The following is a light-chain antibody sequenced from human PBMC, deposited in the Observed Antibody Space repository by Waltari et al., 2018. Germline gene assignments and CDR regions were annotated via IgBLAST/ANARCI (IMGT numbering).Light chain of an antibody. Sequence: SYVLTQPPSVSVAPGKTARITCGGNNIGSKSVHWYQQKPGQAPVLVIYYDSDRPSGIPERFSGSNSGNTATLTISRVEAVDEADYYCQVWDSSSDWVFGGGTKLTVL. CDR1: NIGSKS. CDR3: QVWDSSSDWV. J-gene: IGLJ3*02. V-gene: IGLV3-21*04. CDR2: YDS.